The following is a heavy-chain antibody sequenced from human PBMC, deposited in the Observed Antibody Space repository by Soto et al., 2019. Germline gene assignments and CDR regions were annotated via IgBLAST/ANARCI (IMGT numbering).Heavy chain of an antibody. Sequence: GGSLRLSCAASGFTFSSYWMSWVRQAPGKGLEWVANIKQDGSEKYYVDSVKGRFTISRDNAKNSLYLQMNSLRAEDTAVYYCARDEDGSGSYYNSAYYYYMDVWGKGTTVTVSS. CDR2: IKQDGSEK. D-gene: IGHD3-10*01. CDR3: ARDEDGSGSYYNSAYYYYMDV. J-gene: IGHJ6*03. CDR1: GFTFSSYW. V-gene: IGHV3-7*01.